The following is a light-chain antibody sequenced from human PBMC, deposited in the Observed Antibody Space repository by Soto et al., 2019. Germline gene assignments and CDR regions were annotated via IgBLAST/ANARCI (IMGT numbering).Light chain of an antibody. V-gene: IGKV4-1*01. CDR2: WAS. Sequence: DIVMTQSPASLAVSLGERATINCKSSQTIFYSPNNKNYLAWFQQKPGKPPKLLISWASTRESGVPDRFSGSGSGTDFTLTISSLQAEDVAVYYCQQYESTPYTFGQGTKLEIK. CDR1: QTIFYSPNNKNY. CDR3: QQYESTPYT. J-gene: IGKJ2*01.